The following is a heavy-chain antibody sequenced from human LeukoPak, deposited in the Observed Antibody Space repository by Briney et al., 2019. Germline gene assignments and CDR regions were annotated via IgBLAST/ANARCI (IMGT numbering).Heavy chain of an antibody. Sequence: SETLSLTCAVYGGSFSGYYWNWIRQPPGKGLEWIGEINHSGSTNYTPSLKSRVTISVDTSKNQFSLKLISVTAADTAVYYCARGRREYSYGYAFDIWGQGTMVTVSS. V-gene: IGHV4-34*01. J-gene: IGHJ3*02. CDR2: INHSGST. D-gene: IGHD5-18*01. CDR3: ARGRREYSYGYAFDI. CDR1: GGSFSGYY.